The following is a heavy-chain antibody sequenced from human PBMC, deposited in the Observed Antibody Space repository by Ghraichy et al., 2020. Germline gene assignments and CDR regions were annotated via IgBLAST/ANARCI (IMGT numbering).Heavy chain of an antibody. J-gene: IGHJ5*02. D-gene: IGHD3-10*01. V-gene: IGHV4-59*01. CDR3: ARVTMVRGALPVGFDP. Sequence: ESLNISCSVPDGSISSNHWSWIRQSPGKGLEWIGYLSYSGSTDYNPSLKSRLTISVDSSKNFFSLTLTSVTAADTAVYYCARVTMVRGALPVGFDPWGQGTLVTVTS. CDR1: DGSISSNH. CDR2: LSYSGST.